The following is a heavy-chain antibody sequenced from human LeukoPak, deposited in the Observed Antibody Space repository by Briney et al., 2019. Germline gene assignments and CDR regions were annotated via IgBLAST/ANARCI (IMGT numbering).Heavy chain of an antibody. D-gene: IGHD5-18*01. CDR1: GYTLTELS. Sequence: ASVKVSCKVSGYTLTELSMHWVRQAPGKGLEWMGGFDPEDGETVYAQKFQGRVTMTRDMSTSTVYMELSSLRSEDTAVYYCASGAAIQTFDYWGQGTLVTVSS. CDR3: ASGAAIQTFDY. V-gene: IGHV1-24*01. CDR2: FDPEDGET. J-gene: IGHJ4*02.